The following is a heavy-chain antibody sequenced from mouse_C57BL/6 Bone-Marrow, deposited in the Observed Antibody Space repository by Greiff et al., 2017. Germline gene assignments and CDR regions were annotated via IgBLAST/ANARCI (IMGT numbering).Heavy chain of an antibody. V-gene: IGHV1-69*01. J-gene: IGHJ3*01. D-gene: IGHD3-1*01. Sequence: VQLQQPGAELVMPGASVKLSCKASGYTFTSYWMHWVKQRPGQGLEWIGEIDPSDSYTNYNQKFKGKSTLTVDKSSSTAYMQRSSLTSEDSAVYYCARNGPFAYWGQGTLVTVSA. CDR2: IDPSDSYT. CDR1: GYTFTSYW. CDR3: ARNGPFAY.